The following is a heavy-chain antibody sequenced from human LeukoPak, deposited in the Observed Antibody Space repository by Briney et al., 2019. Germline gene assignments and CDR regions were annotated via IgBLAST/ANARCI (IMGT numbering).Heavy chain of an antibody. CDR3: ARERVVATSPNYYYYGMDV. J-gene: IGHJ6*02. D-gene: IGHD5-12*01. V-gene: IGHV4-31*11. CDR1: GGSISSGGYY. Sequence: PSETLSLTCAVSGGSISSGGYYWSWIRQHPGKGLEWIGYIYYSGSTYYNPSLKSRVTISVDTSKNQFSLKLSSVTAADTAVYYCARERVVATSPNYYYYGMDVWGQGTTVTVSS. CDR2: IYYSGST.